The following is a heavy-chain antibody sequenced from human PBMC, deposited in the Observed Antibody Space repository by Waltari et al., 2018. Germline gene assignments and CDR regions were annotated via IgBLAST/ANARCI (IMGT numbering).Heavy chain of an antibody. Sequence: QVQLQESGPGLVKPSGTLSLTCAVSGGSISSSNWWSWVRQPPGKGLAWIGEIYHSGSTNNNPARKWRVTISVDKAKNQFSLKLSAVTAADTAVYYCASGGAVSPYGRDVWGQGTTVTVSS. J-gene: IGHJ6*02. CDR1: GGSISSSNW. V-gene: IGHV4-4*02. CDR2: IYHSGST. CDR3: ASGGAVSPYGRDV. D-gene: IGHD3-3*01.